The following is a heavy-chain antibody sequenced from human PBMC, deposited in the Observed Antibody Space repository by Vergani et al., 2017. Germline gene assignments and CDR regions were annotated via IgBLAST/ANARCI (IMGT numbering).Heavy chain of an antibody. Sequence: EVQLVESGGGLVQPGGSLRLSCAASGFTVSSNYMSWVRQAPGKGLEWVSVIYSGGSTYYADSVKGRFTISRDNSKNTLYLQMNSLRAEDTAVYYCAKSGTTGFSGYWYFDLWGRGTLVTVSS. D-gene: IGHD4-17*01. J-gene: IGHJ2*01. CDR1: GFTVSSNY. CDR3: AKSGTTGFSGYWYFDL. V-gene: IGHV3-66*02. CDR2: IYSGGST.